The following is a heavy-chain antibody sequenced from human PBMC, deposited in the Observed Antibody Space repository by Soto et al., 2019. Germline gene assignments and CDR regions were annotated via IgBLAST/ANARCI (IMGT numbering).Heavy chain of an antibody. CDR2: IKSKTDGGTT. Sequence: EVQLVESGGGLVKPGGSLRLSCAASGFTFSNAWMNWVRQAPGKGLEWVGRIKSKTDGGTTDYAAPVKGRFTISRDDSKNTLYLQMNSLKTEDTAVYYCTTPQLWGPDYYYYYGMDVWGQGTTVTVSS. CDR3: TTPQLWGPDYYYYYGMDV. D-gene: IGHD5-18*01. J-gene: IGHJ6*02. V-gene: IGHV3-15*07. CDR1: GFTFSNAW.